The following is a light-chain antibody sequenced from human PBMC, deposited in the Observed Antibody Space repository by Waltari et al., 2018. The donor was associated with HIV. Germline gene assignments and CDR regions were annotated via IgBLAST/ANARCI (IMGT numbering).Light chain of an antibody. CDR2: DAS. CDR3: QQRNSWPYT. V-gene: IGKV3-11*01. J-gene: IGKJ2*01. CDR1: ESVRSY. Sequence: EIVLTQSAATLSLSPGERATLSCRASESVRSYLAWYQQKPGQAPKLLIYDASNRATGIPARFSGSGSGTDFTLTISSLEREDFAVYYCQQRNSWPYTFGQGTKLEIK.